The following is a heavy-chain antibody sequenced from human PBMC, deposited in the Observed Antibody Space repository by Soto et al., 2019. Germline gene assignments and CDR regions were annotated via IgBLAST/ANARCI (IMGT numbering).Heavy chain of an antibody. Sequence: PSETLSLTCTVSGGSISGHYWSWIRQPPGKGLEWIGYMYYSGSTNYSPSLKSRVNMSVDTSKDQFSLKLTSMTAADTAVYYCASGGWYLDYWGQGTLVTVSS. CDR3: ASGGWYLDY. V-gene: IGHV4-59*11. D-gene: IGHD6-19*01. CDR1: GGSISGHY. CDR2: MYYSGST. J-gene: IGHJ4*02.